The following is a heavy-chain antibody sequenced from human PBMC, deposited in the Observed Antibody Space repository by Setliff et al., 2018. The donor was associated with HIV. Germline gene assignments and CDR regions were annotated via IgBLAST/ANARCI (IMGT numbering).Heavy chain of an antibody. J-gene: IGHJ4*02. CDR1: GGSISSSNYY. CDR2: IYYSGST. Sequence: SETLSLTCTVSGGSISSSNYYWGWIRQPPGKGLEWIGSIYYSGSTYYNPSLKSRVTISVDTSKNQFSLKLSSVTAADTAVYYCARATTTPIAGMLAPPPDYWGQGTLVTVSS. CDR3: ARATTTPIAGMLAPPPDY. V-gene: IGHV4-39*07. D-gene: IGHD6-13*01.